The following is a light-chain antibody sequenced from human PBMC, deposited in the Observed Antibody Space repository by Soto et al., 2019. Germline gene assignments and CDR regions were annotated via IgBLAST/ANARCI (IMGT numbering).Light chain of an antibody. V-gene: IGKV3-15*01. J-gene: IGKJ1*01. Sequence: EIVMTQSPGTLSLSPGERATLSCRARQSVSTNLAWYQQLPGQAPRLLIYGASTRATGIPARFSGSGSGTEFTLAISSLQSEEFAVYYCQHYNDWPQTFGLGTKVEIK. CDR1: QSVSTN. CDR3: QHYNDWPQT. CDR2: GAS.